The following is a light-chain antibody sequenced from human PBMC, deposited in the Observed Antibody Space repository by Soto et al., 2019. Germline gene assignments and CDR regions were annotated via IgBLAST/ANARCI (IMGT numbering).Light chain of an antibody. CDR1: SSDIGDHNS. Sequence: QSALTQPASVSGSPGQSITISCTGTSSDIGDHNSVSWYLQQPGKAPTLMIYAVRNRPSGVSNRFSGSKSGNTASLNISGLHAEDDADYYCSSSTTSTTVIFGGGTKLTVL. J-gene: IGLJ2*01. CDR2: AVR. V-gene: IGLV2-14*03. CDR3: SSSTTSTTVI.